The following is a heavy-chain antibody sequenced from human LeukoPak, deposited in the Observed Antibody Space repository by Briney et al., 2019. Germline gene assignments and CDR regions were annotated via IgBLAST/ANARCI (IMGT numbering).Heavy chain of an antibody. J-gene: IGHJ4*02. V-gene: IGHV3-23*01. CDR1: GFTFSSYA. D-gene: IGHD2-2*01. CDR2: ISGSDAGT. CDR3: AKGSRGSCSRTFCYPFDY. Sequence: PGGSLRLPCAASGFTFSSYAMNWVRQIPGKGLEWVSAISGSDAGTYYADSVKDRFTISRDNSKNTLYLQMNRLRAEDTAVYYCAKGSRGSCSRTFCYPFDYWGQGTLVTVSS.